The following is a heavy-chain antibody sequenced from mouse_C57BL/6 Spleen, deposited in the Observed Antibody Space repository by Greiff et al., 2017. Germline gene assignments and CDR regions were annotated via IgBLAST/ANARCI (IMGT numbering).Heavy chain of an antibody. CDR1: GYTFTSYW. V-gene: IGHV1-55*01. Sequence: VQLQQPGPELVKPGASVKMSCKASGYTFTSYWITWVKQRPGQGLEWIGDIYPGSGSTNYNEKFKSKATLTVDTSSSTAYMQLSSLTSEDSAVYYCARGLAYDGYDDCWGQGTTLTVSS. CDR2: IYPGSGST. J-gene: IGHJ2*01. CDR3: ARGLAYDGYDDC. D-gene: IGHD2-3*01.